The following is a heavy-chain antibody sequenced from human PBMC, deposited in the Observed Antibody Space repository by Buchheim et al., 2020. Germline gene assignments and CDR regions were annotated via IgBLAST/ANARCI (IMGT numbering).Heavy chain of an antibody. D-gene: IGHD4-17*01. CDR2: ISYDGSNK. J-gene: IGHJ4*02. Sequence: QVQLVESGGGVVQPGRSLRLSCAASGFTFSSYGMHWVRQAPGKGLEWVAVISYDGSNKYYEDSVKGRFTISRDNSKNTLYLQMNSLRAEDTAVYYCAKNYGDYEDYFDYWGQGTL. CDR1: GFTFSSYG. V-gene: IGHV3-30*18. CDR3: AKNYGDYEDYFDY.